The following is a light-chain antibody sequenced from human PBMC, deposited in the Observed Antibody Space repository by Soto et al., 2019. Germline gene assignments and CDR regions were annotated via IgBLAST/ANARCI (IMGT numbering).Light chain of an antibody. Sequence: QSVLTQPASVSGSPRRSITISCTGTSSDVGGYNYVSWYQQHPGKAPKLMIYEVSNRPSGVSNRFSGSKSGNTASLTISGLQAEDEADYYCSSYTSSSTVFGTGTKLTVL. CDR1: SSDVGGYNY. V-gene: IGLV2-14*01. J-gene: IGLJ1*01. CDR2: EVS. CDR3: SSYTSSSTV.